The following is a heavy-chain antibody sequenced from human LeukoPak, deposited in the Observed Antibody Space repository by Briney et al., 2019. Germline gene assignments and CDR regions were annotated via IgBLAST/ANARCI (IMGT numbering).Heavy chain of an antibody. CDR3: ARARRMFYYDSSGYYFDY. J-gene: IGHJ4*02. V-gene: IGHV6-1*01. CDR2: TYYRSKWYN. CDR1: GDSVSSNSAA. Sequence: SQTLSLTCAISGDSVSSNSAAWNWIRQSPSRGLEWLGGTYYRSKWYNDYAVSVKSRITINPDTSKNQFSLQLNSVTPEDTAVYYCARARRMFYYDSSGYYFDYWGQGTLVTVSS. D-gene: IGHD3-22*01.